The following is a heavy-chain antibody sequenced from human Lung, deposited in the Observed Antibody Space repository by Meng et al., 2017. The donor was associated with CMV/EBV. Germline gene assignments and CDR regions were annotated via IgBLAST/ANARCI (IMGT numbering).Heavy chain of an antibody. CDR1: GFTFSNAW. J-gene: IGHJ4*02. D-gene: IGHD1-26*01. Sequence: SCAASGFTFSNAWMSWVRQAPGKGLEWVGRIKNKFDGETTDYAAPVKGRFTISRDDSKNTLYLQMKSLKTEDTAVYYCIRTGSYGYWGQGALVTVSS. CDR3: IRTGSYGY. V-gene: IGHV3-15*01. CDR2: IKNKFDGETT.